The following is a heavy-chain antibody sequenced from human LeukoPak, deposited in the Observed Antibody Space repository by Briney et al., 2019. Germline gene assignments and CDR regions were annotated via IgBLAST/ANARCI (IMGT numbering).Heavy chain of an antibody. CDR1: GGSISSGDYY. Sequence: SETLSLTCTVSGGSISSGDYYWSWIRQPPGKGLEWIGYIYYSGGTYSNPSLKSRVTMSVDTSKNQFSLKLSSVTAADTAVYYCARDRGGYGAQQDYWGQGTLVTASS. J-gene: IGHJ4*02. D-gene: IGHD3-16*01. CDR2: IYYSGGT. V-gene: IGHV4-30-4*08. CDR3: ARDRGGYGAQQDY.